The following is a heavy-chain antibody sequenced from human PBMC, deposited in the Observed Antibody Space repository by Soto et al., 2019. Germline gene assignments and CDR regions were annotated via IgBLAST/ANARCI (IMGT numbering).Heavy chain of an antibody. Sequence: QVQLVQSGAEVKKPGASVKISCEASGYSFTSQYVHWVRQAPGQGLEWMGIINPNGGSTTYAQKSQGAATQHRETAPSKITRGVGGRPPGEPACYYWCKGKGLRPGGGGTEPLDIWGQGTMVTVAS. V-gene: IGHV1-46*01. J-gene: IGHJ3*02. D-gene: IGHD5-12*01. CDR1: GYSFTSQY. CDR2: INPNGGST. CDR3: CKGKGLRPGGGGTEPLDI.